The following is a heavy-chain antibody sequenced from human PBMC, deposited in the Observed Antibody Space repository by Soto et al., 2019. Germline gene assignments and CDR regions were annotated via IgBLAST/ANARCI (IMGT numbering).Heavy chain of an antibody. Sequence: GASVKVSCKASGYTFTSYYMHWVRQAPGQGLEWKGIINPSGGSTSYAQKFQGRVTMTSDTSTSTVYMELSSLRSEDTAVYYCARGQGPGNYYYYGMDVWGQGTTVTVSS. J-gene: IGHJ6*02. CDR1: GYTFTSYY. V-gene: IGHV1-46*01. CDR2: INPSGGST. CDR3: ARGQGPGNYYYYGMDV.